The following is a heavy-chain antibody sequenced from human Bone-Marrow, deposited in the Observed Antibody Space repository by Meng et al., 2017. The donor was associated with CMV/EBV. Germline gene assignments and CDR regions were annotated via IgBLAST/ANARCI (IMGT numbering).Heavy chain of an antibody. CDR2: ISGSGGST. V-gene: IGHV3-23*01. D-gene: IGHD6-6*01. CDR1: GFTFSSYA. J-gene: IGHJ6*02. Sequence: GESLKISCAASGFTFSSYAMSWVRQAPGKGLEWVSAISGSGGSTYYADSVKGRFTISRDNSKNTLYLQMNSLRAEDTAVYYCAKGYEAARGYYYGMDVWGQGTTVTVSS. CDR3: AKGYEAARGYYYGMDV.